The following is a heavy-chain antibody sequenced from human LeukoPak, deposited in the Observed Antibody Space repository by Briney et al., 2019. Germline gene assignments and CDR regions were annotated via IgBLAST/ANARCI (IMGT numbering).Heavy chain of an antibody. CDR2: IYYSGGT. J-gene: IGHJ4*02. CDR3: ARHLNSGGNSPLVY. V-gene: IGHV4-39*01. CDR1: GDSITSTPYY. Sequence: SETLSLTCTVSGDSITSTPYYWGWIRQSPGKGLEWIGIIYYSGGTYYNPSLKSRVTMSVDTSKNQFSLKLNSVTAADTAVYFCARHLNSGGNSPLVYWGQGTLVTVSS. D-gene: IGHD4-23*01.